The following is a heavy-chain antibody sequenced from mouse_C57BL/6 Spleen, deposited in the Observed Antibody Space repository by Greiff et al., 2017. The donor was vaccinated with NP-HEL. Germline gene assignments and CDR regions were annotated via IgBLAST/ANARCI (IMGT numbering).Heavy chain of an antibody. CDR2: ISDGGSYT. D-gene: IGHD2-4*01. V-gene: IGHV5-4*01. Sequence: EVKVVESGGGLVKPGGSLKLSCAASGFTFSSYAMSWVRQTPEKRLEWVATISDGGSYTYYPDNVKGRFTISRDNAKNNLYLQMSHLKSEDTAMYYCARDDSHYAMDYWGQGTSVTVSS. J-gene: IGHJ4*01. CDR3: ARDDSHYAMDY. CDR1: GFTFSSYA.